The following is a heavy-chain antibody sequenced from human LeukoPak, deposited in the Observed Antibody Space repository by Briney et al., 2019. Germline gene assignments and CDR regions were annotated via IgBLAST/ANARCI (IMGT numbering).Heavy chain of an antibody. V-gene: IGHV5-10-1*01. J-gene: IGHJ6*04. CDR1: GYSFTSYW. Sequence: GESLKISCKGSGYSFTSYWISWVRQVPGKGLEWMGRIDPSDSYTNYSPSFQGHVTISADKSISTAYLQWSSLKASDTAMYYCARYGDWTYYYYGMDVWGKGTTVTVSS. CDR3: ARYGDWTYYYYGMDV. CDR2: IDPSDSYT. D-gene: IGHD4-17*01.